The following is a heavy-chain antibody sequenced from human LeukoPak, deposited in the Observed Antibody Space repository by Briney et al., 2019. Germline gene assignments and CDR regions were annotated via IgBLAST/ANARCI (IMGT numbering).Heavy chain of an antibody. V-gene: IGHV4-59*12. J-gene: IGHJ3*02. CDR3: ARDSTYDSSGYYAFDI. CDR1: GGSISSYY. D-gene: IGHD3-22*01. CDR2: IYYSGST. Sequence: PSETLSLTCTVSGGSISSYYWSWIRQPPGKGLEWIGYIYYSGSTYYNPSLKSRVTISVDTSKNQFSLKLSSVTAADTAVYYCARDSTYDSSGYYAFDIWGQGTMVTVSS.